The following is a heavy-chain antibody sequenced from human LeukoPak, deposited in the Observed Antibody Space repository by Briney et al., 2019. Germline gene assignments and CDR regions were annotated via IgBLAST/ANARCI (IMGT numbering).Heavy chain of an antibody. CDR3: TRGAGWLIDY. V-gene: IGHV4-59*01. CDR1: GGSIIDYY. D-gene: IGHD3-16*01. Sequence: SETLSLTCTVSGGSIIDYYRGWIRQPPGKGLEWIGYFYNSGSSTYNPSLKSRVTISVDTSKEQFSLKVNSVTAADTAVYYCTRGAGWLIDYWGQGILVTVSS. J-gene: IGHJ4*02. CDR2: FYNSGSS.